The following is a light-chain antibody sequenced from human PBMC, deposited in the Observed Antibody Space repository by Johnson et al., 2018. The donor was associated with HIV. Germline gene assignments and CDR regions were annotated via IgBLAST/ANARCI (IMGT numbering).Light chain of an antibody. J-gene: IGLJ1*01. Sequence: QSMLTQPPSVSAAPGQKVTISCSGSSSNIGNNYVSWYQQLPGTAPKLLIYDNNKRPSGIPDRFSGSKSGTSATLGITGLQTGDEADYYCGTWDSSLSACYGFGTGTKVSV. CDR3: GTWDSSLSACYG. CDR2: DNN. V-gene: IGLV1-51*01. CDR1: SSNIGNNY.